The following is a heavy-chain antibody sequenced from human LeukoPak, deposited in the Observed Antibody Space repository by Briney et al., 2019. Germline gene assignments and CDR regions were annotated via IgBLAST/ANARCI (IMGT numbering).Heavy chain of an antibody. CDR2: IYPGDSDT. Sequence: GESLKTSCKGSGYSFTNYWIGWGRQMPGKGLEWMGIIYPGDSDTRYSPSFQGQVTISADKSISTAYLQWSSLKASDTAMYYCARRGMVRGVRDPFDYWGQGTLVTVSS. J-gene: IGHJ4*02. V-gene: IGHV5-51*01. CDR3: ARRGMVRGVRDPFDY. D-gene: IGHD3-10*01. CDR1: GYSFTNYW.